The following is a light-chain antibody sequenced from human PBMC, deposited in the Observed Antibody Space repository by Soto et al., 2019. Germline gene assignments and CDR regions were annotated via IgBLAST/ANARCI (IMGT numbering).Light chain of an antibody. CDR2: DAA. V-gene: IGKV1-33*01. CDR1: QDIKNY. CDR3: QQFDSVPCT. Sequence: IEMTQSPSALSASAGDRVTITCQASQDIKNYVIWYQQKPGRAPKLLIYDAASLGTGVSSRFSGSGSGTHFTLTISSLPPEDVATYYCQQFDSVPCTFGQGTKLEI. J-gene: IGKJ2*02.